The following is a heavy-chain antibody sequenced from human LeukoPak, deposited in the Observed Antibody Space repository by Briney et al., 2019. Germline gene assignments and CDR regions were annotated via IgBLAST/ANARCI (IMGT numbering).Heavy chain of an antibody. CDR3: AKRGTDCSGGSCSITSFDY. J-gene: IGHJ4*02. Sequence: GGSLRLSCAASGFTVSSYAMSWVRQAPGKGLEWVSAISGSGGNTYHADSVKGRFTISRDNSKNTLYLQMNSLRAEDTTVYYCAKRGTDCSGGSCSITSFDYWGQGTLVTVSS. CDR1: GFTVSSYA. V-gene: IGHV3-23*01. D-gene: IGHD2-15*01. CDR2: ISGSGGNT.